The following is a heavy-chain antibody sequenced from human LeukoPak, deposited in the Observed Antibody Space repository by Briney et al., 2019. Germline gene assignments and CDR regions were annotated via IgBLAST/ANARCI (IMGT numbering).Heavy chain of an antibody. Sequence: ASVKVSCKASGCTFTSYGISWVRQAPGQGLEWMGWISAYNGNTNYAQKLQGRVTMTTDTSTSTAYMELRSLRSDNTAVYYCARRLVGRGFDYWGQGTLVTVSS. CDR2: ISAYNGNT. J-gene: IGHJ4*02. D-gene: IGHD2-15*01. CDR1: GCTFTSYG. V-gene: IGHV1-18*01. CDR3: ARRLVGRGFDY.